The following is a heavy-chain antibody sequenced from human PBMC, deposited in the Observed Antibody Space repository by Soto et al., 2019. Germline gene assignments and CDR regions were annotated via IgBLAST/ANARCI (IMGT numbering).Heavy chain of an antibody. J-gene: IGHJ4*02. CDR2: ISSSSGTI. CDR1: GFIFNSHN. V-gene: IGHV3-48*02. CDR3: ARALPGDYYDTRGYLDS. Sequence: GGSLRLSCTAPGFIFNSHNMNWVRQAPGKGLEWVSYISSSSGTIYYADSVKGRFPISRDNFQNSLYLQMDGLRDDDTAVYYCARALPGDYYDTRGYLDSGGQEILVPVS. D-gene: IGHD3-22*01.